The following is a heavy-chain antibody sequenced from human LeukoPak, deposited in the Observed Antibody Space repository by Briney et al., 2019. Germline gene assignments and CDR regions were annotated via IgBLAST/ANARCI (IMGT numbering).Heavy chain of an antibody. D-gene: IGHD5-18*01. V-gene: IGHV4-61*09. CDR3: AGEGDSAEY. Sequence: SETLSLTCTVSGGSISTGSYYWSWIRQPAGKGLEWIGEIYPGGSTNYHPSLNSRVTISLDKSKNHLSLEMTSLTAADTAVYYCAGEGDSAEYWGQGTLVTVSS. J-gene: IGHJ4*02. CDR2: IYPGGST. CDR1: GGSISTGSYY.